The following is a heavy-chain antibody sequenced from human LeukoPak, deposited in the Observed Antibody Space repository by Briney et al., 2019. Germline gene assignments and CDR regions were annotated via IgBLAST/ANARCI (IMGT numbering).Heavy chain of an antibody. Sequence: RTGGSLRLSCAASGFTFDDYAMHWVRQAPGKGLEWVSGISWNSGSIGYADSVKGRFTISRDNAKNSLYLQMNSLRAEGTALYYCAKDMSHYGSGSYDYWGQGTLVTVSS. CDR3: AKDMSHYGSGSYDY. CDR1: GFTFDDYA. V-gene: IGHV3-9*01. J-gene: IGHJ4*02. D-gene: IGHD3-10*01. CDR2: ISWNSGSI.